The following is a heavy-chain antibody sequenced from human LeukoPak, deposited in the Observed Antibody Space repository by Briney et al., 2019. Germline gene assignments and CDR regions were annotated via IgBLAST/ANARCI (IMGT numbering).Heavy chain of an antibody. CDR3: ARGITGPRTFGMDV. CDR1: GGSISSYY. D-gene: IGHD1-20*01. V-gene: IGHV3-64*01. CDR2: ISSNGGST. J-gene: IGHJ6*02. Sequence: ETLSLTCTVSGGSISSYYWSWIRQAPGKGLEYVSAISSNGGSTYYANSVKGRFTISRDNSKNTLYLQMGSLRAEDMAVYYCARGITGPRTFGMDVWGQGTTVTVSS.